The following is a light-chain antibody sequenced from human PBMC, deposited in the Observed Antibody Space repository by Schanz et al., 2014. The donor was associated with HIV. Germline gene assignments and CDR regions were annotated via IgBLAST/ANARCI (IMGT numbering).Light chain of an antibody. CDR1: QTVTSDF. J-gene: IGKJ1*01. CDR3: QQYGSSSWT. CDR2: RAA. Sequence: EIVMTQSPATLSVSPGERATLSCRASQTVTSDFLAWYQQTPGQAPRLIIYRAANRATGIPDRFSGSGSGADFTRTISRLEPEDFAVYYCQQYGSSSWTFGQGTKVDLK. V-gene: IGKV3-20*01.